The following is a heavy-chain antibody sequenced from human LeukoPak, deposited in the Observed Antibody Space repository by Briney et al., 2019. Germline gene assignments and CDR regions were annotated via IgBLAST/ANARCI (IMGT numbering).Heavy chain of an antibody. Sequence: SVKVSCKASGGTFSSYAISWVRQAPGQGLEWMGGIIPIFGTANYAQKFQGRVTITTDESTSTAYMELSSLRSEDAAVYYCASSGRNYDFWSGYFNYWGQGTPVTVSS. CDR3: ASSGRNYDFWSGYFNY. CDR2: IIPIFGTA. J-gene: IGHJ4*02. V-gene: IGHV1-69*05. CDR1: GGTFSSYA. D-gene: IGHD3-3*01.